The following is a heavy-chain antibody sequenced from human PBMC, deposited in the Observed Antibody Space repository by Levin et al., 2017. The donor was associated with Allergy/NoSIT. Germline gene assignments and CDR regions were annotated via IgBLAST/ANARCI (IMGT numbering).Heavy chain of an antibody. J-gene: IGHJ4*02. CDR3: ARGSSGWYLNYFDY. CDR2: IIPIFGTA. D-gene: IGHD6-19*01. CDR1: GGTFSSYA. V-gene: IGHV1-69*06. Sequence: GGSLRLSCKASGGTFSSYAISWVRQAPGQGLEWMGGIIPIFGTANYAQKFQGRVTITADKSTSTAYMELSSLRSEDTAVYYCARGSSGWYLNYFDYWGQGTLVTVSS.